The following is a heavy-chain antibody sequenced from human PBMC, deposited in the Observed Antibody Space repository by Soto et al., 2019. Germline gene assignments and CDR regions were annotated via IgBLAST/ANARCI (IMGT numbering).Heavy chain of an antibody. CDR2: ISYDGSNK. Sequence: QVQLVESGGGVVQPGRSLRLSCAASGFTFSSYAMHWVRQAPGKGLEWVAVISYDGSNKYYADSVKGRFTISRDNSKNTLSLQMNSLRAEDTAVYYCARHALIVVVVAATPDYWGQGTLVTVSS. CDR1: GFTFSSYA. CDR3: ARHALIVVVVAATPDY. J-gene: IGHJ4*02. D-gene: IGHD2-15*01. V-gene: IGHV3-30-3*01.